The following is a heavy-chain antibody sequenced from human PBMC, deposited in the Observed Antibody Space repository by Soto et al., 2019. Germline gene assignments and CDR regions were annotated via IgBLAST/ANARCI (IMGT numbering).Heavy chain of an antibody. CDR3: AKCSPRYRRGLKAYYVDY. CDR1: GFTFSSYA. V-gene: IGHV3-23*01. CDR2: ISGSGGIT. D-gene: IGHD6-19*01. J-gene: IGHJ4*02. Sequence: EVQLLESGGGLVQPGGSLRLSCAASGFTFSSYAMSWVRQAPGKGLEWVSTISGSGGITYYADSVKGRFTISRDNSKNTLCLRVNSLRTEYTAVYYWAKCSPRYRRGLKAYYVDYWGQGTLVTVSS.